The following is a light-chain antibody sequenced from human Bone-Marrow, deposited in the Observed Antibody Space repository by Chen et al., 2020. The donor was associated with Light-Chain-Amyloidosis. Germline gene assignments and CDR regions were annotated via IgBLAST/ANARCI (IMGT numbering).Light chain of an antibody. CDR2: DDS. CDR1: NIGSTS. Sequence: SYVLTQPSSVSVAPGQTATIACGGNNIGSTSVHWYQQTPGQAPLLVVYDDSARPSGIPERWSGSNSGNTATLTISRVEAGDEADYDCQVWDRSSDRPVFGGGTKLTFL. J-gene: IGLJ3*02. CDR3: QVWDRSSDRPV. V-gene: IGLV3-21*02.